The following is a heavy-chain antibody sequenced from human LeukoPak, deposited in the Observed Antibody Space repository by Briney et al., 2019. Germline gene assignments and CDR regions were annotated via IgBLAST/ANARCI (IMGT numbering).Heavy chain of an antibody. Sequence: SESLSLTCAVYGGSFSGYYWSWIRQPPGKGLEWIGEINHSGSTNYNPSLKSRVTISVDTSKNQFSLKLSSVTAADTAVYYCARLDYFDSSDYREDYWGQGTLVTVSS. CDR1: GGSFSGYY. CDR3: ARLDYFDSSDYREDY. J-gene: IGHJ4*02. CDR2: INHSGST. D-gene: IGHD3-22*01. V-gene: IGHV4-34*01.